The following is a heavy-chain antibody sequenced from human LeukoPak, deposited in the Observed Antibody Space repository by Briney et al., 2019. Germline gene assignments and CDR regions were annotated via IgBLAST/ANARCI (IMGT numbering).Heavy chain of an antibody. CDR3: AKDSRRVVPAAKGTYFDY. CDR1: GFTFDDYA. D-gene: IGHD2-2*01. Sequence: GRSLRLSCAASGFTFDDYAMHWVRQAPGKGLEWGSGISWNSGSIGYADSVKGRFTISRDNAKNSLYLQMNSLRAEDTALYYCAKDSRRVVPAAKGTYFDYWGQGTLVTVSS. CDR2: ISWNSGSI. V-gene: IGHV3-9*01. J-gene: IGHJ4*02.